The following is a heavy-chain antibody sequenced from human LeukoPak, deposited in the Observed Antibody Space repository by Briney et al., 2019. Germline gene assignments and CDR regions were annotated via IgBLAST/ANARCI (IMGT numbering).Heavy chain of an antibody. Sequence: ESGGSLRLSCAASGFTFSDYYMSWIRQAPGKGLEWVSYISSSGSTIYYADSVKGRFTISRDNAKNSLYLQMNSLRAEDTAVYYCAREVEGDSSSWYADFSPKSTYNWFDPRGQGTLVTVSS. V-gene: IGHV3-11*01. D-gene: IGHD6-13*01. CDR2: ISSSGSTI. CDR1: GFTFSDYY. J-gene: IGHJ5*02. CDR3: AREVEGDSSSWYADFSPKSTYNWFDP.